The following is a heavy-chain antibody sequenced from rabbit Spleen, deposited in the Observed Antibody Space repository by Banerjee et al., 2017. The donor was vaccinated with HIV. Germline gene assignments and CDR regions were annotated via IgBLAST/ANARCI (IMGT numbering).Heavy chain of an antibody. CDR2: IAGSGSGFT. CDR1: GFSFSSSDY. V-gene: IGHV1S40*01. D-gene: IGHD8-1*01. CDR3: AGDTGSSFSSYGMDL. Sequence: QSLEESGGDLVKPGASLTLTCTASGFSFSSSDYMCWVRQAPGKGLEWISCIAGSGSGFTYSATWAKGRFTCSKTSSTTVTLQMTSLTVADTATYFCAGDTGSSFSSYGMDLWGPGTLVTVS. J-gene: IGHJ6*01.